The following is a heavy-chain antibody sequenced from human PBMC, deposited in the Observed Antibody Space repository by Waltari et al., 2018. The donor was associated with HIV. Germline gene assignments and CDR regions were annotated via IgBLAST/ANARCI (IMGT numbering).Heavy chain of an antibody. CDR3: ARGVVGGYDLGNNWFDP. D-gene: IGHD5-12*01. CDR1: GGSISSGSYH. J-gene: IGHJ5*02. V-gene: IGHV4-61*02. Sequence: QLQESGPGLVKPSQTLSLTCTVSGGSISSGSYHWSWIRQPAGKGLEWIGRLYTSGSTDYHPSLKSRATISGDTSKNQCSLKLSSVTAADTAVYYCARGVVGGYDLGNNWFDPWGQGTLVTVSS. CDR2: LYTSGST.